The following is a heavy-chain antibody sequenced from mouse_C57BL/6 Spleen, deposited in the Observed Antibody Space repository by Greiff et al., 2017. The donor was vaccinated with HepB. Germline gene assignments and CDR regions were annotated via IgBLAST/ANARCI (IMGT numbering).Heavy chain of an antibody. D-gene: IGHD1-1*01. CDR1: GYTFTSYW. V-gene: IGHV1-59*01. Sequence: VQLQQPGAELVRPGTSVKLSCKASGYTFTSYWMHWVKQRPGQGLEWIGVIDPSDSYTNYNQKFKGKATLTVDTSSSTAYMQLSSLTSEDSAVYYCARGGSRNAMDYWGQGTSVTVSS. J-gene: IGHJ4*01. CDR2: IDPSDSYT. CDR3: ARGGSRNAMDY.